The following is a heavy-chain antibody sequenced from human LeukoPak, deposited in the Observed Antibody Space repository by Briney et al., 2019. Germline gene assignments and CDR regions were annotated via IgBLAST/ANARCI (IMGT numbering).Heavy chain of an antibody. CDR2: ISGSGGST. CDR1: GFTFSSYA. J-gene: IGHJ4*02. Sequence: GGSLRLSCAASGFTFSSYAMSWVRQAPGKGLEWVSAISGSGGSTYYADSVKGRFTISRDNSNNTLFLQMHSLRAEDTAIYYCAKDPLKDIVATGYYFDCWGQGTLVTVSS. D-gene: IGHD5-12*01. CDR3: AKDPLKDIVATGYYFDC. V-gene: IGHV3-23*01.